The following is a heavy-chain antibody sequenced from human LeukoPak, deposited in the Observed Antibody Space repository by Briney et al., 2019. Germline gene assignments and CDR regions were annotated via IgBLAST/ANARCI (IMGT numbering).Heavy chain of an antibody. CDR1: GGTFGSYA. D-gene: IGHD3-16*01. V-gene: IGHV1-69*05. CDR3: AREESNGLYTFFDY. CDR2: IIPIFGTA. J-gene: IGHJ4*02. Sequence: SVKVSCKASGGTFGSYAISWVRQAPGQGLEWMGGIIPIFGTANYAQKFQGRVTITTDESTSTAYMELSSLRSEDTAVYYCAREESNGLYTFFDYWGQGTLVTVSS.